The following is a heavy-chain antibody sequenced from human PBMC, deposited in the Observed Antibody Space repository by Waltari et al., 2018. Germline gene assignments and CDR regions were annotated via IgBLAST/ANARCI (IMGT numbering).Heavy chain of an antibody. V-gene: IGHV4-39*01. CDR3: ARRSGGGTYFGVFDN. CDR1: GGSIRGSTYF. J-gene: IGHJ4*02. CDR2: IHYSGTT. D-gene: IGHD1-26*01. Sequence: QLQLQESGPGLVKPSETLSLTCTVSGGSIRGSTYFWGWIRQPPGKGLEWIANIHYSGTTYYNPSLKSRVSISVDTSKNQFSLKVKSVTAAETGVYYCARRSGGGTYFGVFDNWGQGSLVTVSS.